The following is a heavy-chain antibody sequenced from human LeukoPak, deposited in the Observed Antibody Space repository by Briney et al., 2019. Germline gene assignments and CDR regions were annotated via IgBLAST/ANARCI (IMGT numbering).Heavy chain of an antibody. J-gene: IGHJ4*02. CDR3: ASTVLGGSPPYYFDY. CDR1: GGSISSYY. Sequence: SETLSLTCTVSGGSISSYYWGWVRQPPGKGLEWIGYINHNGSTNYNPSLKSRVTISVDTSKNQFSLKLSSVTAADTAVYYCASTVLGGSPPYYFDYWGQGTLVTVSS. CDR2: INHNGST. D-gene: IGHD3-16*01. V-gene: IGHV4-59*01.